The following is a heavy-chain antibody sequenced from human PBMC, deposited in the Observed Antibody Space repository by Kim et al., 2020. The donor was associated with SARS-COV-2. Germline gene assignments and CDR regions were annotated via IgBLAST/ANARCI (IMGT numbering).Heavy chain of an antibody. D-gene: IGHD6-13*01. CDR1: GDSVPSNSAA. V-gene: IGHV6-1*01. CDR3: ARDESSWYPGYFQH. CDR2: TYYRPKWYK. Sequence: SQTLSLTCAISGDSVPSNSAAWNWIRQSPSRGLEWLGRTYYRPKWYKDYAVSVKSRITINPDTSKNQFSLQLNSVTPEDTAVYYCARDESSWYPGYFQHWGPAAQVSVSS. J-gene: IGHJ1*01.